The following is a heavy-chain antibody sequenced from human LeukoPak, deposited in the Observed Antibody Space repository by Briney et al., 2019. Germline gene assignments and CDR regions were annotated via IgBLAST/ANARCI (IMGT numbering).Heavy chain of an antibody. J-gene: IGHJ4*02. CDR3: ARGRGYCSSTTCYLPFDF. CDR1: GFTVSSNY. Sequence: GSLRLSCEASGFTVSSNYMSWVRQAPGKGLEWVSVIYAGGSTFYTDSVEGRFTISRDNSKNTLYLQMNSLRAEDTAMYYCARGRGYCSSTTCYLPFDFWGQGTLVTVSS. V-gene: IGHV3-53*01. CDR2: IYAGGST. D-gene: IGHD2-2*01.